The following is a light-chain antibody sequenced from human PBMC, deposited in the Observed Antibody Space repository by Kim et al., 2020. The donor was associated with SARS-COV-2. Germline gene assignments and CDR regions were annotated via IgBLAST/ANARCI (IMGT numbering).Light chain of an antibody. CDR2: EVN. V-gene: IGLV2-8*01. CDR3: SSYAGSNNVL. Sequence: QSALTQPPSASGSPGQSVTISCTGTSSDVGGYNYVSWYQQHPGKAPKLMIYEVNKRPSGVPARFSGSKSGNTASLTVSGLQTEDEADYYCSSYAGSNNVLFGGGTQLTVL. J-gene: IGLJ2*01. CDR1: SSDVGGYNY.